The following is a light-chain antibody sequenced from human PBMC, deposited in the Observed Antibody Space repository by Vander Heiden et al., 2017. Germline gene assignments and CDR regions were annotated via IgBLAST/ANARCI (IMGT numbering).Light chain of an antibody. CDR2: GAS. V-gene: IGKV3-15*01. CDR1: QSVGSN. Sequence: EIVMTQSPATLSVSPGARVTLSCSASQSVGSNVAWYQPHPGRAPRLLIFGASSRATGIPARFSGSGSGTEFTLTITTLQSEDFAVYYCQQYGNWPPRYTFGQGTKLEIK. CDR3: QQYGNWPPRYT. J-gene: IGKJ2*01.